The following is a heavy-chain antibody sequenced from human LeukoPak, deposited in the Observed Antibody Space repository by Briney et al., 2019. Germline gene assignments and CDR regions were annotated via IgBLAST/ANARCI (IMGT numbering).Heavy chain of an antibody. Sequence: GGSLRLSCAASGLTFRSYSMNWVRQAPGKGLEWVSSISSSSSYIYDADAVKGRFTISRDNAKNSLYLQMNSLRAEDTAVYYCARDGVLWFGGEGAFDIWGQGTMVTVSS. V-gene: IGHV3-21*01. CDR1: GLTFRSYS. CDR2: ISSSSSYI. CDR3: ARDGVLWFGGEGAFDI. J-gene: IGHJ3*02. D-gene: IGHD3-10*01.